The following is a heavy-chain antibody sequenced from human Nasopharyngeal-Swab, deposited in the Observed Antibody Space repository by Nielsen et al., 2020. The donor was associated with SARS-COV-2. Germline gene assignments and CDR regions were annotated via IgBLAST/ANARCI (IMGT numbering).Heavy chain of an antibody. CDR2: IFYSGST. D-gene: IGHD4-23*01. Sequence: SETLSLICTVSGDSISSGGYLWSWIRQHPGKGLEWIGYIFYSGSTSYNPSLKSRLTISLDTSKNQFSLKLSSVTAADTAVYYCARVDDYGGLLDYWGQGTLVTVSS. CDR3: ARVDDYGGLLDY. CDR1: GDSISSGGYL. V-gene: IGHV4-31*03. J-gene: IGHJ4*02.